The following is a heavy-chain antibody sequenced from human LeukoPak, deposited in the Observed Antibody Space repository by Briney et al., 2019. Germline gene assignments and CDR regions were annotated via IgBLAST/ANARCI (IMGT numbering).Heavy chain of an antibody. Sequence: ASVKVSCKASGYTFTGYYMHWVRQAPGQGLEWMGRINPNSGGTNYAQKFQGRVTMTRDTSISTAYMELSRLRSDDTAVYYCASGKPYVWGGYRYNRLDYWGQGTLVTVSS. V-gene: IGHV1-2*06. CDR3: ASGKPYVWGGYRYNRLDY. D-gene: IGHD3-16*02. J-gene: IGHJ4*02. CDR1: GYTFTGYY. CDR2: INPNSGGT.